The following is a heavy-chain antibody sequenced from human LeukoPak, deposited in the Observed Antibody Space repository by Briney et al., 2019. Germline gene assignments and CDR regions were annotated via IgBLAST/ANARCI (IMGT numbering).Heavy chain of an antibody. Sequence: SETLSLTCTVSGGSISTYYWSWMRQPPGKGLEWIGYVYYSGSTNYNPSLKSRVTISVDTSKNQFSLKLSSVTAADTAVYYCARVDYDTSGYFDYWGQGTLVTVS. J-gene: IGHJ4*02. CDR2: VYYSGST. CDR1: GGSISTYY. D-gene: IGHD3-22*01. V-gene: IGHV4-59*01. CDR3: ARVDYDTSGYFDY.